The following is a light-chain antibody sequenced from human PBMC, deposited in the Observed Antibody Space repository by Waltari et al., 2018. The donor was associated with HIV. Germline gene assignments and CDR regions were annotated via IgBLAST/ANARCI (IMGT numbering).Light chain of an antibody. CDR2: AAS. CDR1: QSISSY. J-gene: IGKJ5*01. Sequence: DIQMTQSPSSLSASVGDRVTITCRASQSISSYLNWYQQKPGKAPKLLIYAASSLQSGVPSRFSGSGSGTDFTLTISSLQPEDFATYYCQQSYSTITFGQGTRLENK. V-gene: IGKV1-39*01. CDR3: QQSYSTIT.